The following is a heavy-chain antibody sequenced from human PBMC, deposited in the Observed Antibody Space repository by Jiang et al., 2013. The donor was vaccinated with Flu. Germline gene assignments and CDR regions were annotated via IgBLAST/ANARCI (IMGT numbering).Heavy chain of an antibody. CDR1: GFSLSTSGVG. Sequence: KPTQTLTLTCTFSGFSLSTSGVGVGWIRQPPGKALEWLALIYWDDDKRYSPSLKSRLTITKDTSKNXVVLTMTNMDPVDTATYYCAHSQSLWFGELPFDYWGQGTLVTVSS. D-gene: IGHD3-10*01. V-gene: IGHV2-5*02. CDR2: IYWDDDK. J-gene: IGHJ4*02. CDR3: AHSQSLWFGELPFDY.